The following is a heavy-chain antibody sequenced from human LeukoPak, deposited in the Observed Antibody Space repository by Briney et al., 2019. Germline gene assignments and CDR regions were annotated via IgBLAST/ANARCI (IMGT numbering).Heavy chain of an antibody. Sequence: SETLSLTCAVYGGSFSGYYWSWIRQPPGKGLEWIGEINHSGSTNYNPSLKSRVTISVDTSKNQFSLKLSSVTAADTAVYYCARDLNYLGFDYWGQGTLVTVSS. J-gene: IGHJ4*02. V-gene: IGHV4-34*01. CDR2: INHSGST. CDR3: ARDLNYLGFDY. CDR1: GGSFSGYY. D-gene: IGHD3-10*01.